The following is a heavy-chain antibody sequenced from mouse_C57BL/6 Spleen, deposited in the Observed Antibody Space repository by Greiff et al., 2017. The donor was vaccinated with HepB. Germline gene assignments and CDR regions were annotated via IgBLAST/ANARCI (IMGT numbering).Heavy chain of an antibody. J-gene: IGHJ2*01. CDR2: ISSGSSTI. D-gene: IGHD4-1*01. V-gene: IGHV5-17*01. Sequence: VQLKESGGGLVKPGGSLKLSCAASGFTFSDYGMHWVRQAPEKGLEWVAYISSGSSTIYYADTVKGRFTISRDNAKNTLFLQMTSLRSEDTAMYYCARLGRGTFYFDYWGQGTTLTVSS. CDR3: ARLGRGTFYFDY. CDR1: GFTFSDYG.